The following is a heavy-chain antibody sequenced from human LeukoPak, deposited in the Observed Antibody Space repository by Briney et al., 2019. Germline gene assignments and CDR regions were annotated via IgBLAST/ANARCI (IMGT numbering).Heavy chain of an antibody. CDR1: GGSIGTYS. CDR3: ARGVYIAAAQYAY. Sequence: SETLSLTCTVSGGSIGTYSWNWIRHPPEKGLEWSGYIYYSGTTNYHPSLKSPVTISVDTSKNQFSLKLSSVTAADTAVYYCARGVYIAAAQYAYWGQGTLVTVSS. V-gene: IGHV4-59*01. D-gene: IGHD6-13*01. CDR2: IYYSGTT. J-gene: IGHJ4*02.